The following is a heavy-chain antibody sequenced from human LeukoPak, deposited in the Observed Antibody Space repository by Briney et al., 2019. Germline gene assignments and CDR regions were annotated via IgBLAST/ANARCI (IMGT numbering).Heavy chain of an antibody. D-gene: IGHD6-19*01. J-gene: IGHJ3*02. Sequence: GGSLRLSCAASQFTFSAYDMTWVRQAPGRGLEWISYISSSSTSIYCADSVRGRFTISRDNNKKSLYLQMNSLRAGDTAVYYCARVKSYRSGGLDAFDIWGQGTMVTVSS. CDR1: QFTFSAYD. CDR3: ARVKSYRSGGLDAFDI. CDR2: ISSSSTSI. V-gene: IGHV3-48*01.